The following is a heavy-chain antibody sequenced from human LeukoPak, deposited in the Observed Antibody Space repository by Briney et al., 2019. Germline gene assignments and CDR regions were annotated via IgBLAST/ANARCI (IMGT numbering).Heavy chain of an antibody. V-gene: IGHV1-46*01. Sequence: ASVKVSCKASAYTFSSYDINWVRQAPGQGLEWMGIINPSGGSTSYAQKFQGRVTMTRDTSTSTVYMELSSLRSEDTAVYYCARGRPVITMIVVASFDYWGQGTLVTVSS. J-gene: IGHJ4*02. CDR1: AYTFSSYD. D-gene: IGHD3-22*01. CDR3: ARGRPVITMIVVASFDY. CDR2: INPSGGST.